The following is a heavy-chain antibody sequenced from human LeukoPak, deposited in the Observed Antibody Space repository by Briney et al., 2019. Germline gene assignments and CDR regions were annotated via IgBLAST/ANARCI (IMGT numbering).Heavy chain of an antibody. D-gene: IGHD6-19*01. J-gene: IGHJ4*02. CDR2: ISYDGSNK. Sequence: GRSLRLSCAASGFTFSSYGMHWVRQAPGKGLEWVAVISYDGSNKYYADSVKGRFTISRDNSKNTLYLQMNSLRAEDTAVYYCAKENGLYSSGWTLFDYWGQGTLVTVSS. CDR1: GFTFSSYG. CDR3: AKENGLYSSGWTLFDY. V-gene: IGHV3-30*18.